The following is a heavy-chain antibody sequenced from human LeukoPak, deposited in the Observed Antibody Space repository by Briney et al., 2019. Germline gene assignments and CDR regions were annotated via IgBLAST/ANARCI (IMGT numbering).Heavy chain of an antibody. D-gene: IGHD1-26*01. V-gene: IGHV1-46*01. CDR2: INPSGGST. CDR3: ATDLPAYSGSYSY. J-gene: IGHJ4*02. Sequence: ASVKVSCKASGYTFTSYHMHWVRQAPGQGLEWMGIINPSGGSTSYAQKFQGRVTMTEDTSTDTAYMELSSLRSEDTAVYYCATDLPAYSGSYSYWGQGTLVTVSS. CDR1: GYTFTSYH.